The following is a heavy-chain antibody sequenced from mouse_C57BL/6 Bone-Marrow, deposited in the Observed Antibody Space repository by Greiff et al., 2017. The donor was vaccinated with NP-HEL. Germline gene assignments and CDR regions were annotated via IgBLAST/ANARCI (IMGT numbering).Heavy chain of an antibody. CDR3: ARWSITTVVDWYFDV. CDR1: GYTFTSYW. CDR2: IYPGSGST. V-gene: IGHV1-55*01. J-gene: IGHJ1*03. D-gene: IGHD1-1*01. Sequence: VQLQQPGAELVKPGASVKMSCKASGYTFTSYWITWVKQRPGQGLEWIGDIYPGSGSTNYNEKFKSKATLTVDTSSSTAYMQLSSLTSEDSAVYYCARWSITTVVDWYFDVWGTGTTVTVSS.